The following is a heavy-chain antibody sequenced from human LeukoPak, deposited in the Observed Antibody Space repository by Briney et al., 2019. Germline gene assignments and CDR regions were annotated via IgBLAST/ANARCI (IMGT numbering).Heavy chain of an antibody. D-gene: IGHD6-13*01. J-gene: IGHJ5*02. CDR2: IYYSGST. CDR1: GGSISSSSYY. CDR3: ARVQQQLAGDWFDP. V-gene: IGHV4-39*07. Sequence: SETLSLTCTVSGGSISSSSYYWGWIRQPPGKGLEWIGSIYYSGSTYYNPSLKSRVTISVDTSKNQFSLKLSSVTAADTAVYYCARVQQQLAGDWFDPWGQGTLVTVSS.